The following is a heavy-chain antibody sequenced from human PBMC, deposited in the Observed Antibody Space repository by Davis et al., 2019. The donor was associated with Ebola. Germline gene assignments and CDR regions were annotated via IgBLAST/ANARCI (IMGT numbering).Heavy chain of an antibody. Sequence: SETLSLTCAVYGGSFSDYLWSWIRQSPGKGLEWIGKISHGGVSDYNPSLKSRVIISVDPSKNQSSLRMNSLTAADAAIYYCARTAKTSVSASGLGYTYFDPWSQGTLVTVSS. J-gene: IGHJ5*02. CDR2: ISHGGVS. CDR3: ARTAKTSVSASGLGYTYFDP. V-gene: IGHV4-34*01. CDR1: GGSFSDYL. D-gene: IGHD1-1*01.